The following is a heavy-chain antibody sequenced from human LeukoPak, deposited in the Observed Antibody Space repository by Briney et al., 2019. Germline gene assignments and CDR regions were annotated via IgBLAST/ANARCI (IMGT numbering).Heavy chain of an antibody. CDR1: GFTFSSYA. Sequence: PAGSLRLSCAASGFTFSSYAMSWVRQAPGKGLEGLSIISGSGGNTHYAGSVKGRFTISRDNSKNTLNLQMNTLRAEDTAIYYCAKGLLTSGYYYGHYYYYMDVWGKGTTVTVSS. CDR2: ISGSGGNT. V-gene: IGHV3-23*01. D-gene: IGHD3-22*01. J-gene: IGHJ6*03. CDR3: AKGLLTSGYYYGHYYYYMDV.